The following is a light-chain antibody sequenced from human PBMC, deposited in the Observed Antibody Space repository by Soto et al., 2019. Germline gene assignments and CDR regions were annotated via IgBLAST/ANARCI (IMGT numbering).Light chain of an antibody. CDR1: QSVVSN. CDR3: QQYNNWPPDRT. V-gene: IGKV3-15*01. CDR2: GAS. J-gene: IGKJ1*01. Sequence: EIVMPQSPATLSVSPGERAPLSCRARQSVVSNLAWSQQNPCQAPRLLIYGASTRATGIPARFSGSGSGTEFTLTISSLQYEDFAIYFCQQYNNWPPDRTFGQGTKVEIK.